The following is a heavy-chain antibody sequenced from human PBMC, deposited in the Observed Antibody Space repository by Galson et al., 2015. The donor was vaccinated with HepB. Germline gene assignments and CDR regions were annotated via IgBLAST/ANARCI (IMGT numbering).Heavy chain of an antibody. J-gene: IGHJ3*02. CDR3: ARDLAADDAFDI. V-gene: IGHV3-53*01. CDR1: GFTVSSNY. CDR2: IYSGGST. D-gene: IGHD2-15*01. Sequence: SLRLSCAASGFTVSSNYMSWVRQAPGKGLEWVSVIYSGGSTYYADSVKGRFTISRDNSKNTLYLQMNSLRAEDTAVYYCARDLAADDAFDIWGQGTMVTVSS.